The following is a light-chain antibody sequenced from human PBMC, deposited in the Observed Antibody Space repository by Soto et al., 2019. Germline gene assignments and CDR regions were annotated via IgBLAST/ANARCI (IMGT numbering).Light chain of an antibody. V-gene: IGKV3-20*01. CDR2: GAS. J-gene: IGKJ1*01. Sequence: EIVLMQSPGTLSLSPGEGATLSCRASHSVSSSYLAWYQQKPGQPPSLLIYGASSRATGIPDRFSGSGSGTDFTLTISRLEPEDFAVYYCQQYGSSPWTFGQGTKVEI. CDR1: HSVSSSY. CDR3: QQYGSSPWT.